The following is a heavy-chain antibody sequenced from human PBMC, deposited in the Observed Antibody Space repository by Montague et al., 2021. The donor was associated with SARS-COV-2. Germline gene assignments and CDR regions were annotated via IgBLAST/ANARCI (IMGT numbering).Heavy chain of an antibody. CDR3: ARDGADYSFAYYHEMDV. CDR2: LYTSGST. V-gene: IGHV4-4*07. D-gene: IGHD5-12*01. Sequence: SETLSLTCTVSGASVRTYYWSWIRQSAGQKLELMGRLYTSGSTYYNPSFKSRVTMSLDTSKNLFSLNLSSMTAADTAVYYCARDGADYSFAYYHEMDVWGQGIAVTVSS. J-gene: IGHJ6*02. CDR1: GASVRTYY.